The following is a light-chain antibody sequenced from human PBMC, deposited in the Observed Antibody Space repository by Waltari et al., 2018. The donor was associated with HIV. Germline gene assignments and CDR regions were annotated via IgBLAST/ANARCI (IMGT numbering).Light chain of an antibody. J-gene: IGKJ1*01. V-gene: IGKV3D-15*01. CDR2: DAS. CDR1: QAVDNK. CDR3: QQYNKWPET. Sequence: VFTQSPSVLSVSQGEGVSLSCRASQAVDNKFAWYQQKPGQSPRLLIYDASRRAAGIPDRFSGSGSGTDFNLTVSSLQSEDFAIYICQQYNKWPETFGQGTKVEIK.